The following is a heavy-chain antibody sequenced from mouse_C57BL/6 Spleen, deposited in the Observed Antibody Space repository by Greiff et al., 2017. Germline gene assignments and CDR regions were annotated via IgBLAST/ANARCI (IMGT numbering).Heavy chain of an antibody. J-gene: IGHJ3*01. CDR1: GYTFTDYY. V-gene: IGHV1-76*01. CDR3: ARDSSGYVRFAY. Sequence: VQLKESGAELVRPGASVKLSCKASGYTFTDYYINWVKQRPGQGLEWIARIYPGSGNTYYNEKFKGKATLTAEKSSSTAYMQLSSLTSEDSAVYFCARDSSGYVRFAYWGQGTLVTVSA. CDR2: IYPGSGNT. D-gene: IGHD3-2*02.